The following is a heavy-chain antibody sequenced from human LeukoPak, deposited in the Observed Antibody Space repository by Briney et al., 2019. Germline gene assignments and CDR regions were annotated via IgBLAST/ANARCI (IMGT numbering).Heavy chain of an antibody. J-gene: IGHJ6*02. CDR2: ISWNSGSI. Sequence: GGSLRLSCAASGFTFDDYAMHWVRQAPGKGQEWVSGISWNSGSIGYADSVKGRFTISRDNAKNSLYLQMNSLRAEDTALYYCAKALWFGVQRSGMDVWGQGTTVTVSS. V-gene: IGHV3-9*01. D-gene: IGHD3-10*01. CDR1: GFTFDDYA. CDR3: AKALWFGVQRSGMDV.